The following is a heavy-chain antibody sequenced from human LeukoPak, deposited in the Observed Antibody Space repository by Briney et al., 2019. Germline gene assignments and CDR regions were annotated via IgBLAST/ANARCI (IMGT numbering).Heavy chain of an antibody. CDR2: IHHSRNT. CDR3: ARAGSGNDNYFAY. V-gene: IGHV4-38-2*01. J-gene: IGHJ4*02. Sequence: SGTLSDTCVVSGSSLSSDYYWDWVPQPPGKGLEWIGNIHHSRNTYYNPSLKGRFTISGDTSKNQLSLKLSSVTAEDTAVYHCARAGSGNDNYFAYWGQGTLVTVSS. CDR1: GSSLSSDYY. D-gene: IGHD2-15*01.